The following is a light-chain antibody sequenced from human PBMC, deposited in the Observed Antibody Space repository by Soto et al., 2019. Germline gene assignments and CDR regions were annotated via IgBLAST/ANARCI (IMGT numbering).Light chain of an antibody. Sequence: QSVLTQPASVSGSPGQSITISCTGTSSDVGGYNRVSWYQQHPGKAPKLMIYDVTIRPSGVSNRSSGSKSGNTASLTISGLQAEEVREYYCSSYTISSTLEGVFGTGTKVTVL. CDR2: DVT. CDR1: SSDVGGYNR. J-gene: IGLJ1*01. CDR3: SSYTISSTLEGV. V-gene: IGLV2-14*01.